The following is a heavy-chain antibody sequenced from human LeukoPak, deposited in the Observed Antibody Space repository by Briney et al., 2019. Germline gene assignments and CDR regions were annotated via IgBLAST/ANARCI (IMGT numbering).Heavy chain of an antibody. CDR1: GFIFRSFA. D-gene: IGHD2-21*01. V-gene: IGHV3-23*01. CDR3: AKDGSRLQEFYDAFET. Sequence: GGSLRLSCAASGFIFRSFAMSWFRQAPGKGLEWVSGISDSGGSIFYGESVKGRFTVSRDNSKNTVYLQMNSLRAEDTAVYYCAKDGSRLQEFYDAFETWGQGTMVTVAS. CDR2: ISDSGGSI. J-gene: IGHJ3*02.